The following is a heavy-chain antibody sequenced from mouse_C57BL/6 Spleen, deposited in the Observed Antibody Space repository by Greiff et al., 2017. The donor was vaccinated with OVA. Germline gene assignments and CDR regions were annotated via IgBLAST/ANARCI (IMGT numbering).Heavy chain of an antibody. CDR1: GFTFSSYG. CDR3: ARPSITTVVATGFDY. Sequence: EVQLVESGGDLVKPGGSLKLSCAASGFTFSSYGMSWVRQTPDKRLEWVATISSGGSYTYYPDSVKGRFTISRDNAKNTLYLQMSSLKSEDTAMYYCARPSITTVVATGFDYWGQGTTLTVSS. D-gene: IGHD1-1*01. J-gene: IGHJ2*01. V-gene: IGHV5-6*01. CDR2: ISSGGSYT.